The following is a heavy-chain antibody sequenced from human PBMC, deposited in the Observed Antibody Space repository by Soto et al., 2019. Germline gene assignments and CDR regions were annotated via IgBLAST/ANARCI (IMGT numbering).Heavy chain of an antibody. V-gene: IGHV3-9*01. CDR2: ISANGDNV. D-gene: IGHD4-17*01. CDR3: AKDMKWGGMTTIHYFDS. Sequence: GWSLRLSCVASGFTGADYARHGFPQAPGKGLEWVSGISANGDNVDYADSVKGRFTVSRDNAKNSLFLQMNSLRPEDTALYYCAKDMKWGGMTTIHYFDSWGQGT. J-gene: IGHJ4*02. CDR1: GFTGADYA.